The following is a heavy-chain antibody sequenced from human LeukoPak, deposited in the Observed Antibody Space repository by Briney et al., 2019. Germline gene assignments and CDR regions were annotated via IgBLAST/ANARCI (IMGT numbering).Heavy chain of an antibody. V-gene: IGHV3-23*01. D-gene: IGHD5-18*01. J-gene: IGHJ2*01. Sequence: GGSLRLSCAASGFTFSGYALTWVRQAPGKGLEWVSSISDSGSTTYYADSVKVRFTISRDNSKNTLYLQMNSLRAEDMAVYYCAKDGSYGYVWYFDLWGRGTVVTVSS. CDR1: GFTFSGYA. CDR2: ISDSGSTT. CDR3: AKDGSYGYVWYFDL.